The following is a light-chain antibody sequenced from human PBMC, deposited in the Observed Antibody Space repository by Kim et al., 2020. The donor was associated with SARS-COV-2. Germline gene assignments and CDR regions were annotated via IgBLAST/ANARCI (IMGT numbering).Light chain of an antibody. CDR3: QQYISYPYA. Sequence: ATIGDRVAITCRARRSDSSYLAWYQQKPGKAPKLLIYDASSLESGVPPRFSGSGSGTELTLTISSLQPDDFATYYCQQYISYPYAFGQGTKLEI. J-gene: IGKJ2*01. V-gene: IGKV1-5*01. CDR2: DAS. CDR1: RSDSSY.